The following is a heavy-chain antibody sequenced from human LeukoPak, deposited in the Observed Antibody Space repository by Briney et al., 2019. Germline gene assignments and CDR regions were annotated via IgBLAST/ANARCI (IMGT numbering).Heavy chain of an antibody. J-gene: IGHJ4*02. CDR3: SKRDGAQKAFDF. V-gene: IGHV3-23*01. D-gene: IGHD3-16*01. CDR1: GFTFSSYA. CDR2: FGSGGGT. Sequence: QTGGSLRLSCAPSGFTFSSYAMRWVRQSRGKGLEWVSTFGSGGGTYYADSVKGRFTISRVRSKNTLFLQIHRLRAEDTAVYFCSKRDGAQKAFDFWGQGTLVTVSS.